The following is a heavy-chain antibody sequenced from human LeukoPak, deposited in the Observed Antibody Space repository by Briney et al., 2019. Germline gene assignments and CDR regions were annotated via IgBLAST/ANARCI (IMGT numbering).Heavy chain of an antibody. CDR2: ISAYNGNT. CDR3: ARASGRYCSSTSCYGMWFDP. Sequence: ASVKVSCKASGYTFTSYGISWVRQAPGQGLEWMGWISAYNGNTNYAQKLQGRVTMTTDTSTSTAYMELRSLRSDDTAVYYCARASGRYCSSTSCYGMWFDPWGQGTLVTVSS. D-gene: IGHD2-2*01. CDR1: GYTFTSYG. J-gene: IGHJ5*02. V-gene: IGHV1-18*01.